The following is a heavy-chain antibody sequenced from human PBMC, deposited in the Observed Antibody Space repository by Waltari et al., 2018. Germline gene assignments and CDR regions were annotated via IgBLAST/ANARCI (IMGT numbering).Heavy chain of an antibody. D-gene: IGHD4-4*01. CDR3: ARHSVALDAFDI. J-gene: IGHJ3*02. Sequence: QLQLQESGPGLVKPSETLSLPCTVSGGSISSGRYYGGWIRRPPGKGLEWIGSIYYSGSTYYNPSLKSRVTISVDTSKNQFSLKLSSVTAADTAVYYCARHSVALDAFDIWGQGTMVTVSS. CDR2: IYYSGST. CDR1: GGSISSGRYY. V-gene: IGHV4-39*07.